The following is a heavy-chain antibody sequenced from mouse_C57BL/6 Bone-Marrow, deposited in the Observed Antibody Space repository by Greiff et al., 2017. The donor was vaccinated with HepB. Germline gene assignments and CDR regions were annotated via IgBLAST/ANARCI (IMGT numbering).Heavy chain of an antibody. J-gene: IGHJ3*01. CDR2: ISNGGGST. Sequence: EVKVVESGGGLVQPGGSLKLSCAASGFTFSDYYMYWVRQTPEKRLEWVAYISNGGGSTYYPDTVKGRCTISRDNAKNTLYLQMSRLKSEDTAMYDCARHTGFRGFAYWGQGTLVTVSA. CDR3: ARHTGFRGFAY. D-gene: IGHD1-1*01. V-gene: IGHV5-12*01. CDR1: GFTFSDYY.